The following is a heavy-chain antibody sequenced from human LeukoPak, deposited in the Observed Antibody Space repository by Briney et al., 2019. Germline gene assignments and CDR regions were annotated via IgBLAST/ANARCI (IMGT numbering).Heavy chain of an antibody. CDR1: GVSISAYY. D-gene: IGHD2-2*01. Sequence: SETLSLTCSVSGVSISAYYWSWIRQPAGKGLEWIGRIYPGESIYASENTNYNPSLKSRVSMSGDTSKNQVSLKLRSVTAADTAVYYCATEGDIVVVPAAAPDYWGQGTLVTVSS. V-gene: IGHV4-4*07. J-gene: IGHJ4*02. CDR2: IYPGESIYASENT. CDR3: ATEGDIVVVPAAAPDY.